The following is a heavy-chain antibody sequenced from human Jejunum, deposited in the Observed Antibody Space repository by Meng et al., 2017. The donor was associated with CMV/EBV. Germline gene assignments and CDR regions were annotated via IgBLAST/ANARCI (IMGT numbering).Heavy chain of an antibody. CDR3: ARVVVVPADYYTMDV. Sequence: YSFPPHVIPWVRQAPGQGLEWMGLISPYNGNTKYAQRVQDRVTMTTDTSTRTAYMELRSLTSDDTAVYYCARVVVVPADYYTMDVWGQGTTVTVSS. CDR2: ISPYNGNT. CDR1: YSFPPHV. V-gene: IGHV1-18*01. J-gene: IGHJ6*02. D-gene: IGHD2-2*01.